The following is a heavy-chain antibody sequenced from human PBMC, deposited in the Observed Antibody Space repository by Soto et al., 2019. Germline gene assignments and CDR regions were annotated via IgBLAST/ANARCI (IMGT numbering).Heavy chain of an antibody. CDR2: ISSDGGTT. D-gene: IGHD1-1*01. CDR3: ARVSNWNNWFDP. Sequence: SCEASGFTFSSYWMHWVRQAPGKGLVWVSRISSDGGTTTYADSVKGRFTISRDNAKDTLYLQMNSLRAEDTAVYYCARVSNWNNWFDPWGQGTLVTVSS. V-gene: IGHV3-74*01. J-gene: IGHJ5*02. CDR1: GFTFSSYW.